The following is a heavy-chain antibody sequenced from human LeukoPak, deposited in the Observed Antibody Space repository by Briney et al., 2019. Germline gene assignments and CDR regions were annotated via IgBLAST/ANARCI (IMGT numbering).Heavy chain of an antibody. V-gene: IGHV3-23*01. CDR1: GFTFSSYA. J-gene: IGHJ4*02. D-gene: IGHD4-23*01. Sequence: PGGSLRLSCAASGFTFSSYAMSWVRQAPGKGLEWVSAISGSDGSTYYADSVKGRFTISRDNSKNTLYLQMNSLRAEDTAVYYCAKAQTYTVVTLFYFDYWGQGTLVTVSS. CDR3: AKAQTYTVVTLFYFDY. CDR2: ISGSDGST.